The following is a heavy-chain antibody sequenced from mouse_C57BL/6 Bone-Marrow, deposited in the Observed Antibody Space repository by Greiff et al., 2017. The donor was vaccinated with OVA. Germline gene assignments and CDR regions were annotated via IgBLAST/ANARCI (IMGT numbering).Heavy chain of an antibody. V-gene: IGHV5-4*01. CDR2: ISDGGSYT. CDR1: GFTFSSYA. J-gene: IGHJ4*01. Sequence: EVQLVESGGGLVKPGGSLKLSCAASGFTFSSYAMSWVRQTPEKRLEWVATISDGGSYTYYPDNVKGRFTISRDNAKNNLYLQMSHLKSEDTAMYYCARGAFYAMDYWGQGTSVTVSS. CDR3: ARGAFYAMDY. D-gene: IGHD6-1*01.